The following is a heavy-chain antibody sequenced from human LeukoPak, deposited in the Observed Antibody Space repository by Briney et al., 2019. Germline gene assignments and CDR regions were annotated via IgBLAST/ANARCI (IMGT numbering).Heavy chain of an antibody. CDR3: ARNKQWLVPDY. CDR1: GYSFTIYW. D-gene: IGHD6-19*01. V-gene: IGHV5-51*01. CDR2: IYPGDSDT. J-gene: IGHJ4*02. Sequence: GESLKISCKGSGYSFTIYWIGWVRQMPGKGLEWMGIIYPGDSDTRYSPSFQGQVTISADKSISTAYLQWSSLRASDTAMYYCARNKQWLVPDYWGQGTLVTVSS.